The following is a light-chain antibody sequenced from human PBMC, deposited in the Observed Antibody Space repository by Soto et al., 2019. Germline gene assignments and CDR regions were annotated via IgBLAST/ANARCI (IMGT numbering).Light chain of an antibody. CDR1: QSVSSSY. CDR3: QQYGSSPRT. Sequence: EIVLTQSPGTLSLSPGERATLSCRASQSVSSSYLAWYQQKPGQAPRLLIYDSSSRATGIQDRFSGSGSGTVFTLTIRRLEPEGFAVYYCQQYGSSPRTFGQGTKVEIK. CDR2: DSS. V-gene: IGKV3-20*01. J-gene: IGKJ1*01.